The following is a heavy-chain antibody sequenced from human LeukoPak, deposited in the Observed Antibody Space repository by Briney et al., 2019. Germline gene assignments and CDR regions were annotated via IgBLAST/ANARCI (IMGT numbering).Heavy chain of an antibody. D-gene: IGHD6-13*01. Sequence: ASVKVSCKASGYTFTGYYMHWVRQAPGQGLEWMGWINPNSGGTNYAQKFQGRVTMTRDTSISTAYMELCRLRSDDTAVYYCANFPGYSSSWYFDYWGQGTLVTVSS. J-gene: IGHJ4*02. CDR3: ANFPGYSSSWYFDY. CDR2: INPNSGGT. CDR1: GYTFTGYY. V-gene: IGHV1-2*02.